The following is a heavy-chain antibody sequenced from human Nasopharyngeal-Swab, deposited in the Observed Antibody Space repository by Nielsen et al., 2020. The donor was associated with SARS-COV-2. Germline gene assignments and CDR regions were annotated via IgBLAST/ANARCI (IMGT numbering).Heavy chain of an antibody. V-gene: IGHV3-53*01. J-gene: IGHJ3*02. Sequence: GESLKISCEASGFTVSSNYMSWVRQAPGKGLEWVSVIYSGGSTYYADSVKGRFTISRGNSKNTLYLQMNSLRAEDTAVYYCANLAAAGGIDAFDIWGQGTMVTVSS. CDR3: ANLAAAGGIDAFDI. D-gene: IGHD6-13*01. CDR2: IYSGGST. CDR1: GFTVSSNY.